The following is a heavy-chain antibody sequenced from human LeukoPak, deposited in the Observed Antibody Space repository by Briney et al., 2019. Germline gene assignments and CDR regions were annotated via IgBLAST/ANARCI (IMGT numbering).Heavy chain of an antibody. Sequence: GGSLRLSRAASGFTFSSYGMHWVRQAPGKGLEWVAVIWYDGSNKYYADSVKGRFTISRDNSKNTLYLQMNSLRAEDTAVYYCAREGSPYYDFWSGYYPWFDPWGQGTLVTVSS. CDR1: GFTFSSYG. CDR2: IWYDGSNK. J-gene: IGHJ5*02. V-gene: IGHV3-33*01. CDR3: AREGSPYYDFWSGYYPWFDP. D-gene: IGHD3-3*01.